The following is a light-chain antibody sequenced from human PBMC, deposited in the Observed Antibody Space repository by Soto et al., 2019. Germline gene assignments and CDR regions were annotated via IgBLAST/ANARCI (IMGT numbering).Light chain of an antibody. V-gene: IGKV3-20*01. Sequence: EIVLTQSPGTLSLSPGERATLACRARQSVSSIYFAWYQQKPGQATRLLIYGASSRATGIPDRFSGSGSGTDFTLTISRLEPEDFAVYYCQQYGSSPPYTFGQGTKLEIK. J-gene: IGKJ2*01. CDR3: QQYGSSPPYT. CDR2: GAS. CDR1: QSVSSIY.